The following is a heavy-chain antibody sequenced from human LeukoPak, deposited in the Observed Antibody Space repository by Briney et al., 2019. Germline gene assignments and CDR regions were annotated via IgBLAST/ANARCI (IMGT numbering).Heavy chain of an antibody. D-gene: IGHD1-26*01. Sequence: GGSLRLSCAASGISFNRYDMSWVRQAPGKGLEWVSYISSGSTIYYADSVKGRFTISRDNAKNSLYLQMNSLRAEDTAVYYCARDLVVGATGGYFDYWGQGTLVTVSS. CDR1: GISFNRYD. CDR2: ISSGSTI. V-gene: IGHV3-48*03. CDR3: ARDLVVGATGGYFDY. J-gene: IGHJ4*02.